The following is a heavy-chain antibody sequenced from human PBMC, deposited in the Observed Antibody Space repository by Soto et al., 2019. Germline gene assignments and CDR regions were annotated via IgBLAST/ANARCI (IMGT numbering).Heavy chain of an antibody. CDR1: GGSITKFS. Sequence: QVQLEQSGAEVKRPGSSVKVSCRPSGGSITKFSFSWVRQAPGQGLEWMGATIPVFGSAHYAQKFQGRLTIVADKSTSTVYMELRSLRSDDTAVYYCARVVPGAEAWFGPWGQGTLVTVSS. V-gene: IGHV1-69*06. D-gene: IGHD2-2*01. CDR3: ARVVPGAEAWFGP. CDR2: TIPVFGSA. J-gene: IGHJ5*02.